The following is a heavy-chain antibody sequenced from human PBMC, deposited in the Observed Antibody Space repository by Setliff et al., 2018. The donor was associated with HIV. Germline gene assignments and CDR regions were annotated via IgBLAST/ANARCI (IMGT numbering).Heavy chain of an antibody. D-gene: IGHD3-16*01. CDR2: IYYDGRT. CDR3: ARGGAVSADFDS. V-gene: IGHV4-39*07. Sequence: SETLSLTCTVSGGSIRTGAYYWGWIRQPPGKGLEWIGSIYYDGRTFYKPSLKSRLTIAVDTSKNQFSLSLNSVTAADTAVYFCARGGAVSADFDSWGQGTLVTVSS. J-gene: IGHJ5*01. CDR1: GGSIRTGAYY.